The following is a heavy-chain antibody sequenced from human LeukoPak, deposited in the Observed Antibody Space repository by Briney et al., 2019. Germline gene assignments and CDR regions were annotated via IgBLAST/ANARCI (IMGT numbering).Heavy chain of an antibody. CDR3: ARERGYCSSTSCYLTADY. J-gene: IGHJ4*02. CDR2: ISSSGSTI. V-gene: IGHV3-11*04. CDR1: GFTFSDYY. Sequence: GGSLRLSCAASGFTFSDYYMSWIRQAPGKGLKWVSYISSSGSTIYYADSVKGRFTISRDNAKNSLYLQMNSLRAEDTAVYYCARERGYCSSTSCYLTADYWGQGTLVTVSS. D-gene: IGHD2-2*01.